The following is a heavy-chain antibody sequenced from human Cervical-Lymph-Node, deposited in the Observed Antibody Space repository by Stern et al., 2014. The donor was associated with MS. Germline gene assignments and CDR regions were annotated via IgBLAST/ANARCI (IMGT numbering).Heavy chain of an antibody. J-gene: IGHJ4*02. D-gene: IGHD2-21*02. V-gene: IGHV4-59*01. Sequence: QLQLQESSPGLVKPSETLSLTCRVSGGSIRGNYWSWIRQTPGKGLDWIGYIYYSGFPNYSTSLKSRVTISLDTSKTQFSLKLSSVTAADTAVYYCATSALCGGDCYSDWGQGTLVTVSS. CDR1: GGSIRGNY. CDR2: IYYSGFP. CDR3: ATSALCGGDCYSD.